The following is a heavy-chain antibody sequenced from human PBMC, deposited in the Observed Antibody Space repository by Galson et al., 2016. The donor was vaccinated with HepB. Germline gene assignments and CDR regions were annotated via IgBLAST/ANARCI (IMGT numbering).Heavy chain of an antibody. D-gene: IGHD1-1*01. CDR2: ISTRRTT. CDR1: GSVFSNFG. V-gene: IGHV3-23*01. Sequence: SLRLSCAASGSVFSNFGLSWVRQAPGRGLEWVASISTRRTTYYSASVQGRFTISRDNSNNTLHLQMNGLRAEDTAVYYCAKERLVRRIFDHWGQGTLLTVSS. CDR3: AKERLVRRIFDH. J-gene: IGHJ4*02.